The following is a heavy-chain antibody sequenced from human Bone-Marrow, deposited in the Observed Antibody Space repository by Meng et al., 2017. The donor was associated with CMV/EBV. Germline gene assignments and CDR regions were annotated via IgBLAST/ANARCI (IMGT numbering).Heavy chain of an antibody. CDR2: INQDETEK. CDR3: ARGTKAY. V-gene: IGHV3-7*01. D-gene: IGHD2-8*01. J-gene: IGHJ4*02. Sequence: GESLKISCAASGFIFSGFWMSWVRQAPGRGLEWVANINQDETEKYYVDSVKGRFTISRDNAKNSLYLQMNSLRAEDMAVYYCARGTKAYWGQGTLVTVSS. CDR1: GFIFSGFW.